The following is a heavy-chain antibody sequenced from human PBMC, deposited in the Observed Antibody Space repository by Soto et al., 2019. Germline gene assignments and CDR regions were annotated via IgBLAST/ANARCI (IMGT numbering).Heavy chain of an antibody. CDR1: GGTFRNYP. V-gene: IGHV1-69*04. Sequence: SVKVSCKASGGTFRNYPINWVRQAPGQGLEWMGSIFPLTDIPDYAQKFQARLTISADKSTSTAYMELSRPTSDDTAMYFCARGPLVVLNYFESWGQGTLVTVSS. CDR3: ARGPLVVLNYFES. CDR2: IFPLTDIP. J-gene: IGHJ4*02.